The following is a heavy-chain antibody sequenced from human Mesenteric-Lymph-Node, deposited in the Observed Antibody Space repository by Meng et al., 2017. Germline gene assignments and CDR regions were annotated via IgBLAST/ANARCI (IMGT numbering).Heavy chain of an antibody. D-gene: IGHD2-2*01. CDR2: IYYSAIT. V-gene: IGHV4-59*01. CDR3: ARDSLVVVPAARTYYYGMDV. J-gene: IGHJ6*02. CDR1: GGSISTYY. Sequence: SETLSLTCNISGGSISTYYWSWIRQPPGKGLEWIGYIYYSAITKYSPSFKSRVTISVDTSKNQFSLKLSSVTAADTAVYYCARDSLVVVPAARTYYYGMDVWGQGTTVTVSS.